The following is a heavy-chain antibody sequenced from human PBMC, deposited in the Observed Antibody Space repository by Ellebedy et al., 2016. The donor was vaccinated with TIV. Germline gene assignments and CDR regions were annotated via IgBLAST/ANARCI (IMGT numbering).Heavy chain of an antibody. D-gene: IGHD5-12*01. J-gene: IGHJ6*02. CDR2: ITTDGSRT. CDR3: AKSRGDINHDYGMDV. Sequence: GESLKIPCAASGFTFGNYCMPWVRHAPGKGLMWVSRITTDGSRTDYADSVKGRFTISRDTAKNTLYLQMDSLRADDTAVYYCAKSRGDINHDYGMDVWGQGTAVIVSS. CDR1: GFTFGNYC. V-gene: IGHV3-74*01.